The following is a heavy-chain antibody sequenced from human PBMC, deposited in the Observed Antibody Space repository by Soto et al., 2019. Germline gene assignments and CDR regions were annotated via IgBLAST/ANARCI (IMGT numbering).Heavy chain of an antibody. J-gene: IGHJ3*02. Sequence: ASVKVSCKASGCTFTSYYMHRVRQAPGQGLEWMGIINPSGGSTSYAQKFQGRVTMTRDTSTSTVYMELSSLRSEDTAVYYCARDGTSIAARHAFDIWGQGTMVTVSS. CDR3: ARDGTSIAARHAFDI. D-gene: IGHD6-6*01. CDR2: INPSGGST. V-gene: IGHV1-46*01. CDR1: GCTFTSYY.